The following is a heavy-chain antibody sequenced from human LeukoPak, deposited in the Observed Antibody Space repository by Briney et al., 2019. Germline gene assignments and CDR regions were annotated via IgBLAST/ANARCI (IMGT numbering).Heavy chain of an antibody. CDR2: IYYSGSS. CDR1: GGSISSYY. J-gene: IGHJ4*02. D-gene: IGHD6-13*01. V-gene: IGHV4-59*08. CDR3: ARHLRGEQQLSGFDY. Sequence: EPSETLSLTCTVSGGSISSYYWSWIRQPPGKGLEWIGYIYYSGSSKYIPSLRSRVTISADTSKNQFSLKLSSVTAADTAVYYCARHLRGEQQLSGFDYWGQGTPVTVSS.